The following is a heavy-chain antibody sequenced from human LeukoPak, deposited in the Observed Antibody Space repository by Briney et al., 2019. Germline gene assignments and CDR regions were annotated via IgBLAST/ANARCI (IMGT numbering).Heavy chain of an antibody. V-gene: IGHV3-30-3*01. CDR1: GFTFSSYA. J-gene: IGHJ6*02. Sequence: GGSLRLSCAASGFTFSSYAMSWVRQAPGKGLEWVAVISYDGSNKYNADSVKGRFTISRDNSKNTLYLQMNSLRAEDTAVYYCARVGSYYDFWSGYYGMDVWGQGTTVTVSS. D-gene: IGHD3-3*01. CDR2: ISYDGSNK. CDR3: ARVGSYYDFWSGYYGMDV.